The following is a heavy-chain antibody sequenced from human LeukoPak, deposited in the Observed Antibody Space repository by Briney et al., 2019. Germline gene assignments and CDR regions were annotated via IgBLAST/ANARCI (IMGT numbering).Heavy chain of an antibody. J-gene: IGHJ4*02. CDR1: GYSFSSYW. Sequence: GESLKISCKGSGYSFSSYWIGWVRPMPGKGLEWMGIIYPGDSDTIYSPSFQGQVTISADKSISTASLQWSSLKASDTAMYYWARGGRTGTSFFDYWGQGTLVTVSS. V-gene: IGHV5-51*01. CDR2: IYPGDSDT. CDR3: ARGGRTGTSFFDY. D-gene: IGHD1-1*01.